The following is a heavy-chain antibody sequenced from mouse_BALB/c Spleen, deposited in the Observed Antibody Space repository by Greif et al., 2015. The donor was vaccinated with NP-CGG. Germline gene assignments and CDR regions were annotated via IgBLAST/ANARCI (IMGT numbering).Heavy chain of an antibody. CDR2: ISSGSSTI. Sequence: VQLKESGGGLVQPGGSRKLSCAASGFTFSSFGMRWVRQAPEKGLEWVAYISSGSSTIYYADTVKGRFTISRDNPKNTLFLQMTSLRSEDTAMYYCASPSLYYGSSSFAYWGQGTLVTVSA. CDR3: ASPSLYYGSSSFAY. J-gene: IGHJ3*01. D-gene: IGHD1-1*01. V-gene: IGHV5-17*02. CDR1: GFTFSSFG.